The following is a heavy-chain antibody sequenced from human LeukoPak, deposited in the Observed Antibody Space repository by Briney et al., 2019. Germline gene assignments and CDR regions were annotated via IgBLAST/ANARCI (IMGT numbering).Heavy chain of an antibody. CDR3: AKDYYGMDV. CDR1: GFTFSSYA. V-gene: IGHV3-30-3*01. Sequence: GRSLRLSCAASGFTFSSYAMHWVRQAPGKGLEWVAVISYDGSNKYYADSVKGRFTISRDNSKNTLYLQMNSLRAEDTAVYYCAKDYYGMDVWGQGTTVTVSS. CDR2: ISYDGSNK. J-gene: IGHJ6*02.